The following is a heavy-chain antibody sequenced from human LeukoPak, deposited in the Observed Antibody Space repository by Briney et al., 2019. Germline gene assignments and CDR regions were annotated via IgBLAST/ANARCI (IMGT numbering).Heavy chain of an antibody. D-gene: IGHD3-9*01. V-gene: IGHV1-69*13. Sequence: SVKVSCKASGGTFSYYAISWVRQAPGQGLEWMGGIIPIFDTADYAQKFQGRVTITADESTNTAYMELSSLRTEDTAVYYCARDLVGSTTSYSSGAWDYWGQGTLVTVSS. CDR3: ARDLVGSTTSYSSGAWDY. J-gene: IGHJ4*02. CDR1: GGTFSYYA. CDR2: IIPIFDTA.